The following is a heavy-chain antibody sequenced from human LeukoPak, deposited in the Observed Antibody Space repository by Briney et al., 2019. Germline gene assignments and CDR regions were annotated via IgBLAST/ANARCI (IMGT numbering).Heavy chain of an antibody. CDR1: GFTFSSYA. J-gene: IGHJ4*02. D-gene: IGHD3-3*01. CDR3: AKGVQTGVPVDFGY. Sequence: GGSLRLSCAASGFTFSSYAMSWVRQAPGKGLEWVSVISGSGGSTYYAHSVKGRFTISRDNSKNTLYLQMNSLRAEDTAVYFCAKGVQTGVPVDFGYWGQGTLVTVSS. V-gene: IGHV3-23*01. CDR2: ISGSGGST.